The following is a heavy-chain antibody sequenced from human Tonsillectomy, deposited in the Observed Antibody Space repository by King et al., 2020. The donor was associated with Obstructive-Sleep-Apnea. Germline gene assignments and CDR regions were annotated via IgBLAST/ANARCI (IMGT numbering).Heavy chain of an antibody. CDR1: GFSLNTYGMC. D-gene: IGHD5-24*01. CDR3: VRVRADGYNLFHPDH. CDR2: IDWDDEK. J-gene: IGHJ5*02. Sequence: VTLKESGPALVKPTQTLTLTCSFSGFSLNTYGMCVSWIRQPPGKALEWLARIDWDDEKKYRTSLKTRLTISKDTSKNQVVLTMTNMDPVDTGTYYCVRVRADGYNLFHPDHWGQGTLVTVSS. V-gene: IGHV2-70*11.